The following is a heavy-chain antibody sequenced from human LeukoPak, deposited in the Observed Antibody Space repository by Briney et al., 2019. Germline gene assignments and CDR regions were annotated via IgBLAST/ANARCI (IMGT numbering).Heavy chain of an antibody. D-gene: IGHD6-19*01. Sequence: SGGSLRLSCAASGFTFSDYYMTWIRQAPGKGLEWVSYLSGSGASTFYADSVKGRFTISRDNAKNTFYLQMNNLSAGDTAVYYCAREKGGLVPFDYWGQGTLVTVSS. CDR1: GFTFSDYY. J-gene: IGHJ4*02. V-gene: IGHV3-11*01. CDR3: AREKGGLVPFDY. CDR2: LSGSGAST.